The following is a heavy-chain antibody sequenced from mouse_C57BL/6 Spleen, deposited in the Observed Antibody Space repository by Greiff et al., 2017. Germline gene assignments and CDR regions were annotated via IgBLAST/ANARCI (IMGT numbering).Heavy chain of an antibody. CDR1: GYTFTSYW. CDR2: IDPSDSYT. J-gene: IGHJ2*01. CDR3: ARSLYYYGSSYGFYFDY. V-gene: IGHV1-50*01. Sequence: VQLQQPGAELVKPGASVKLSCKASGYTFTSYWMQWVKQRPGQGLEWIGEIDPSDSYTNYNQKFKGKATLTVDTSSSTAYMQLSSLTSEDSAVYYCARSLYYYGSSYGFYFDYWGQGTTLTVSS. D-gene: IGHD1-1*01.